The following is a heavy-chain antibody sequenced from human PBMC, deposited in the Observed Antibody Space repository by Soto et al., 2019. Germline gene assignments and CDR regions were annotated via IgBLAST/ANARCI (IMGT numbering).Heavy chain of an antibody. Sequence: GALRRSCAAFGFTFSSYGMSWVRQAPGKGLEWVSAISGSGGSTYHADSVKGRFTISRDNSKNTLYLQMNSLRAEDTAVYYCAKKLDYMDVWGKGTTVTVSS. CDR3: AKKLDYMDV. V-gene: IGHV3-23*01. CDR1: GFTFSSYG. J-gene: IGHJ6*03. CDR2: ISGSGGST.